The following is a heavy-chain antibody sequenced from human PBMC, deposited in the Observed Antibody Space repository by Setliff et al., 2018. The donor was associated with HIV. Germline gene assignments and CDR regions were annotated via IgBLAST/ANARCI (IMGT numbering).Heavy chain of an antibody. CDR3: ARHPIYCGDCYSSGGRGPAYY. Sequence: SETLSLTCTVSGGSITSYYWSWMRQPPGKGLEWIGYIFTSGSTNYNPSLKSRVTISMDTSKIQFSLKLSSVTAADTALYYCARHPIYCGDCYSSGGRGPAYYWGQGTLVTVSS. CDR1: GGSITSYY. CDR2: IFTSGST. V-gene: IGHV4-4*09. J-gene: IGHJ4*02. D-gene: IGHD2-21*02.